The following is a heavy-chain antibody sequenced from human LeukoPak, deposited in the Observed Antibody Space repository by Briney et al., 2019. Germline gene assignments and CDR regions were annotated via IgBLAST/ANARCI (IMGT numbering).Heavy chain of an antibody. J-gene: IGHJ4*02. D-gene: IGHD3-9*01. V-gene: IGHV3-48*03. CDR3: ARGKGFLTMDY. Sequence: GGSLRLSCAASGFTFSSYEMNWVRQAPGKGLEWVSYISSSGSTIYYADSVKGRFTISRDNAKNSLYLQMNSLRAEDTAVYYCARGKGFLTMDYWGQGTLVTVSS. CDR1: GFTFSSYE. CDR2: ISSSGSTI.